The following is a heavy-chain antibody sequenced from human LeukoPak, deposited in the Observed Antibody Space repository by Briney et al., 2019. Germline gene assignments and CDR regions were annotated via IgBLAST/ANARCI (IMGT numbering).Heavy chain of an antibody. Sequence: ASVKVSCKASGYTFTGYYVHWVRQAPGQGLEWMGWINPNSGGTNYAQKFQGRVTMTRDTSISTAYMELSRLRSDDTAVYYCARDRYCTNGVCYTNWFDRWGQGTLVTVSS. CDR1: GYTFTGYY. J-gene: IGHJ5*02. CDR3: ARDRYCTNGVCYTNWFDR. CDR2: INPNSGGT. V-gene: IGHV1-2*02. D-gene: IGHD2-8*01.